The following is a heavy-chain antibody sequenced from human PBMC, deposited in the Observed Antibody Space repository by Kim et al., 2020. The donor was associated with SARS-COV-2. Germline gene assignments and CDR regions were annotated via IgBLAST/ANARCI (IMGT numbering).Heavy chain of an antibody. CDR2: IYSGGST. J-gene: IGHJ3*02. Sequence: GGSLRLSCAASGFTVSSNYMSWVRQAPGKGLEWVSVIYSGGSTYYADSVKGRFTISRDNSKNTLYLQMNSLRAEDTAVYYCARSYYYGSGSYYPNDAFDIWGQGTMVTVSS. D-gene: IGHD3-10*01. CDR1: GFTVSSNY. CDR3: ARSYYYGSGSYYPNDAFDI. V-gene: IGHV3-66*01.